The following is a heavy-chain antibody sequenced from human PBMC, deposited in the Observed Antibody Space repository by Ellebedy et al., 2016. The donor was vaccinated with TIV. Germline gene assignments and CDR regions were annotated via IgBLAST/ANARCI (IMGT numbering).Heavy chain of an antibody. CDR3: ARWTSAADT. CDR1: GFTFSSYS. D-gene: IGHD6-13*01. J-gene: IGHJ5*02. CDR2: IWYDGSNK. Sequence: GGSLRLXCAASGFTFSSYSMHWVRQAPGKGLEWVAVIWYDGSNKYYADSVKGRFTISRDNSKNTLYLQMNSLRAEDTAVYYCARWTSAADTWGQGTLVTVSS. V-gene: IGHV3-33*08.